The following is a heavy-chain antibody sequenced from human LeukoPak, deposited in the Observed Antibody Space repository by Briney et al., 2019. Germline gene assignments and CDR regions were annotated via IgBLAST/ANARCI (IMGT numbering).Heavy chain of an antibody. J-gene: IGHJ2*01. Sequence: SETLSLTCAVYGGSFSGCYWSWIRQPPGKGLEWIGEINHSGSTNYNPSLKSRVTIPVDTSKNQFSLKLSSVTAADTAVYYCARGSRRYFDWFYWYFDLWGRGTLVTVSS. D-gene: IGHD3-9*01. CDR3: ARGSRRYFDWFYWYFDL. V-gene: IGHV4-34*01. CDR2: INHSGST. CDR1: GGSFSGCY.